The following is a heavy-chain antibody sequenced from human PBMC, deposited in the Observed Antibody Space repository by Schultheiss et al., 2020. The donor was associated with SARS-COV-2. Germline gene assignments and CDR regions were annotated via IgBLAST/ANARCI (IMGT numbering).Heavy chain of an antibody. CDR3: TRMVVAGTGAFFEY. CDR2: IFWDDDK. CDR1: GFSLSTSGVG. V-gene: IGHV2-5*02. J-gene: IGHJ4*02. Sequence: SGPTLVKPTQTLTLTCTFSGFSLSTSGVGVGWIRQPPGKALECLALIFWDDDKRYSTSLRTRLTISKGTSKNQVVLTMTNMDPVDTATYYCTRMVVAGTGAFFEYWGQGTLVTVSS. D-gene: IGHD6-19*01.